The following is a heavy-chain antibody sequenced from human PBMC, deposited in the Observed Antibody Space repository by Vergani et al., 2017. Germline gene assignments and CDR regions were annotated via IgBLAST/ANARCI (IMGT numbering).Heavy chain of an antibody. CDR3: AKKPGISTTRHYYAMDV. Sequence: LEESGGGSVKPGGSLRLSCAASGFKFSDHYMSWIRQAPGKGLEWVSHISPVASIVSYTDSVTGRFTVSKDNDNNSLTLDMTTLRVEDTAVYYCAKKPGISTTRHYYAMDVWGQGTTVTVSS. D-gene: IGHD1-1*01. CDR1: GFKFSDHY. V-gene: IGHV3-11*04. J-gene: IGHJ6*02. CDR2: ISPVASIV.